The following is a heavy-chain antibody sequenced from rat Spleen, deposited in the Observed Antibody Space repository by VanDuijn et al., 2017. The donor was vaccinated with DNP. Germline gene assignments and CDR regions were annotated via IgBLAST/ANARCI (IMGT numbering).Heavy chain of an antibody. J-gene: IGHJ3*01. V-gene: IGHV5-31*01. D-gene: IGHD1-2*01. CDR3: ARHGYSSYRFAY. CDR2: ISTSGGST. CDR1: GFTFSNYW. Sequence: EVQLVESGGGLVQPGGSLKLSCVASGFTFSNYWMYWIRQAPGKGLEWVASISTSGGSTFYRDSVKGRFTVSRDNAKDTLYLQMDSLRSEDTATYYCARHGYSSYRFAYWGQGTLVTVSS.